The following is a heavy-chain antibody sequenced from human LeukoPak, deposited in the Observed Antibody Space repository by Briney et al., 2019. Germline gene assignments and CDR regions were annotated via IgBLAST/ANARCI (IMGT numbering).Heavy chain of an antibody. J-gene: IGHJ4*02. Sequence: GGSLRLSCAASGFTFSSYGMHWVRQAPGKGLEWVAFIRYDGTNKYYADSVKGRFTISRDNSKNTLYLQMNSLRAEDTAVYYCAKALSGLPPVYYYGSGSYDQIDYWGQGTLVTVSS. CDR2: IRYDGTNK. CDR3: AKALSGLPPVYYYGSGSYDQIDY. V-gene: IGHV3-30*02. D-gene: IGHD3-10*01. CDR1: GFTFSSYG.